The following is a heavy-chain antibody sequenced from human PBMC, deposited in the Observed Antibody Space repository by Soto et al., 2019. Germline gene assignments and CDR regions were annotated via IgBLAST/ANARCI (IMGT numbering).Heavy chain of an antibody. CDR1: GFTFSSFA. CDR3: AKVDGFLWFELDS. CDR2: ISASGDGT. Sequence: EVQLLESGGGLVQPGGSLRLSCAASGFTFSSFAMSWVRQAPGKALEWVSAISASGDGTYYADSVKGRFTISRDNSKNSLYLQMGSLRAEDTAVYYCAKVDGFLWFELDSWGQGPLGTVSS. J-gene: IGHJ4*02. D-gene: IGHD3-10*01. V-gene: IGHV3-23*01.